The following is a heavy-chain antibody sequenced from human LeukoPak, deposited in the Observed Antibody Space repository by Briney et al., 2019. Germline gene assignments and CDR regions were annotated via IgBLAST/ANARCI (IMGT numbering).Heavy chain of an antibody. D-gene: IGHD5-18*01. J-gene: IGHJ4*02. V-gene: IGHV3-48*03. CDR3: ASEGEYRFDY. CDR1: GFTFSSYA. CDR2: ISSSGSTI. Sequence: GGSLRLSCAASGFTFSSYAMNWVRQAPGKGLEWVSYISSSGSTIYYADSVKGRFTISRDNAKNSLYLQMNSLRAEDTAVYYCASEGEYRFDYWGQGTLVTVSS.